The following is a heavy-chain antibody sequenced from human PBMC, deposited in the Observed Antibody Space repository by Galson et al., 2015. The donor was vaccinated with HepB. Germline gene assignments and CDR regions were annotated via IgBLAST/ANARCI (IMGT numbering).Heavy chain of an antibody. CDR1: GYTFTSYA. CDR2: INAGNGNT. J-gene: IGHJ4*02. D-gene: IGHD2-15*01. V-gene: IGHV1-3*01. CDR3: ARNLGYCSGGSCFTPLDY. Sequence: SVKVSCKASGYTFTSYAMHWVRQAPGQRLEWMGWINAGNGNTKYSQKFQGRVTIIRDTSASTAYMELSSLRSEDTAVYYCARNLGYCSGGSCFTPLDYWGQGTLVTVSS.